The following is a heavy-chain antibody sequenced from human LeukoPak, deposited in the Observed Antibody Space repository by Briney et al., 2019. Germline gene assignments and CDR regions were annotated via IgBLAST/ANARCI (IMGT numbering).Heavy chain of an antibody. V-gene: IGHV3-11*01. J-gene: IGHJ6*03. CDR2: MSSTGKTI. CDR1: GFIFSDYY. D-gene: IGHD2-2*01. CDR3: ARGTRYSSSYYYMDV. Sequence: PGGSLRLSCAASGFIFSDYYMTWIRQAPGKGLEWISYMSSTGKTIFYADSVKGRFTISRDNGKNLLYLQMNSLRADDTAVYYCARGTRYSSSYYYMDVWGKGTTGTVS.